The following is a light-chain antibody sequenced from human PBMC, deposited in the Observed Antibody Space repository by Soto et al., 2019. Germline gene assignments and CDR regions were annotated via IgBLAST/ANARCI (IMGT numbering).Light chain of an antibody. V-gene: IGKV3-20*01. CDR2: GAS. CDR1: QSVSSSY. CDR3: QQSYSTTWT. J-gene: IGKJ1*01. Sequence: EIVLTQSPGTLSLSPGERATLSCRASQSVSSSYLAWYQQKPGQAPRLLIYGASSRATGIPARFSGNGSGTEFTLTISSLQSEDFAVYYCQQSYSTTWTFGQGTKVDIK.